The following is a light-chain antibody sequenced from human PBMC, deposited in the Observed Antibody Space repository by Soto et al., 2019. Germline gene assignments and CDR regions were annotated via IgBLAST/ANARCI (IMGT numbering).Light chain of an antibody. CDR3: QQYNNWPPYT. Sequence: TQSPSSLAASVGDRVTITCRASQAIGSYLDWYQQKPGQAPRLIMYGASTRATAIPARFSGSGSGTEFTLTISSLQSEDFAVYYCQQYNNWPPYTFGQGTKLEIK. CDR1: QAIGSY. J-gene: IGKJ2*01. V-gene: IGKV3-15*01. CDR2: GAS.